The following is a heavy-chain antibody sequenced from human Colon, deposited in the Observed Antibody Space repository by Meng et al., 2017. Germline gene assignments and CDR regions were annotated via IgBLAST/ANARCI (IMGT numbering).Heavy chain of an antibody. CDR1: GFDFNSYA. V-gene: IGHV3-23*01. D-gene: IGHD2-21*02. J-gene: IGHJ4*02. CDR3: ANAPNLATALDS. Sequence: EVQLLESGGGLVQPGGSLRLSCEASGFDFNSYARSWVRQVPGKGLEWVASISGSGGVRYYADSVKGRFTISRDNSKDTLYLQLNNLRAADTAIYYCANAPNLATALDSWGQGTLVTVSS. CDR2: ISGSGGVR.